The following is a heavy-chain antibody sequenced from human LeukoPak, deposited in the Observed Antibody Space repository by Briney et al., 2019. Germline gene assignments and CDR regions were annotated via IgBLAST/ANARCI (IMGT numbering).Heavy chain of an antibody. V-gene: IGHV1-2*02. Sequence: GASVKVSRKASGYTFTGYYMHWVRQAPGQGLEWMGWINPNSGGTNYAQKFQGRVTMTRDTSISTAYMELSRLRSDDTAVYYCAREWGKGTFEDYWGQGTLVTVSS. CDR3: AREWGKGTFEDY. CDR1: GYTFTGYY. CDR2: INPNSGGT. D-gene: IGHD7-27*01. J-gene: IGHJ4*02.